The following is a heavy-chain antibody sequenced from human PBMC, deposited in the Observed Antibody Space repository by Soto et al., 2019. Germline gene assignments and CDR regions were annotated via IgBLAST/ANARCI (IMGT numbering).Heavy chain of an antibody. CDR3: ARQPRGPGYGERGLYFDY. V-gene: IGHV4-39*01. CDR2: VYYSGST. J-gene: IGHJ4*02. D-gene: IGHD3-16*01. Sequence: SGTRYRTWADSGGSTNSRINYWVWIRQPPGKVLEWIGSVYYSGSTHDNPSLQSRVTISVDTSRNQFSLNLISVTAADTAVYFCARQPRGPGYGERGLYFDYWGQGTLVTLSS. CDR1: GGSTNSRINY.